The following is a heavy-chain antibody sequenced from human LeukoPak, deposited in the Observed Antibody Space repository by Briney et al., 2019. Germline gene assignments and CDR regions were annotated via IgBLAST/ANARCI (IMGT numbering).Heavy chain of an antibody. D-gene: IGHD5-12*01. V-gene: IGHV3-7*01. CDR2: IKQDGSEK. CDR3: AKTDSGYDRDGNFYYYMDV. CDR1: GFTFSSYW. Sequence: GGSLRLSCAASGFTFSSYWMSWVRQAPGKGLEWVANIKQDGSEKYYVDSVKGRFTISRDNSKNTLYLQMNSLRAEDTALYYCAKTDSGYDRDGNFYYYMDVWGKGTTVTISS. J-gene: IGHJ6*03.